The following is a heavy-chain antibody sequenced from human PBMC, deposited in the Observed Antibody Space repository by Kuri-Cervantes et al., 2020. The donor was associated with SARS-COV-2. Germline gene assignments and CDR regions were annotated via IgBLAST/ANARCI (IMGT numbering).Heavy chain of an antibody. D-gene: IGHD3-3*01. CDR1: GGSFSGYY. Sequence: SETLSLTCAVYGGSFSGYYWSWIRQPPGKGLEWIGEINHGGGTNYNPSLMSRVTISVDTSKNQFSLKLRSVTAADTAVYYCARGVRFLDPKYYYFYHYMDVWGKGTTVTVSS. CDR3: ARGVRFLDPKYYYFYHYMDV. J-gene: IGHJ6*03. V-gene: IGHV4-34*01. CDR2: INHGGGT.